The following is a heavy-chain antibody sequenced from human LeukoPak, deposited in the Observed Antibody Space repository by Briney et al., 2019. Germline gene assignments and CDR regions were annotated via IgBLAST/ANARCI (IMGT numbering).Heavy chain of an antibody. J-gene: IGHJ4*02. CDR2: ISSSSSYI. Sequence: GGSLRLSCAASGFTFSSYSMNWVRQAPGKGLEWVSSISSSSSYIYYADPVKGRFTISRDNAKNSLYLQMNSLRAEDTAVYYCARGRYCSSTRCYIGGDYWGQGTLVTVSS. D-gene: IGHD2-2*02. V-gene: IGHV3-21*01. CDR1: GFTFSSYS. CDR3: ARGRYCSSTRCYIGGDY.